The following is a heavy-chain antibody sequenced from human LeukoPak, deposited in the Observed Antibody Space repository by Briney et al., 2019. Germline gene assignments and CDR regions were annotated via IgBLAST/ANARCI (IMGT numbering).Heavy chain of an antibody. D-gene: IGHD3-10*01. CDR3: AKDMNYYGSGSYIY. Sequence: GGSLRLSCAASGFTFASYAMSWVRQAPGKGLEWVSGISWNSGSIGYADSVKGRFTISRDNAKNSLYLQMNSLRAEDTALYYCAKDMNYYGSGSYIYWGQGTLVTVSS. CDR1: GFTFASYA. CDR2: ISWNSGSI. J-gene: IGHJ4*02. V-gene: IGHV3-9*01.